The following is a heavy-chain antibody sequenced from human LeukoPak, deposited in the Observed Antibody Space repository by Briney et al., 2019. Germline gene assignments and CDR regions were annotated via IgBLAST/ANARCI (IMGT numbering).Heavy chain of an antibody. CDR2: FIPILDTA. Sequence: ASVKVSCKASGVTFSDYALNWVRQAPGQGLEWMGVFIPILDTANSTQKFQGRVTITADESTSTAYMELSSLRSEDTAVYYCARPTLYYYYYMDVWGKGTTVTISS. J-gene: IGHJ6*03. CDR1: GVTFSDYA. V-gene: IGHV1-69*13. CDR3: ARPTLYYYYYMDV.